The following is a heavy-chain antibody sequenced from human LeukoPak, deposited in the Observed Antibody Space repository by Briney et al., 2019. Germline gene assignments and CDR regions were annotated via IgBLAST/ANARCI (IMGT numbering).Heavy chain of an antibody. CDR3: AKGYSYGTVYVFDD. V-gene: IGHV3-30*18. Sequence: GGSLRLSCAGPRFTFSNFGMHWVRQAPGRGLEWVADLSYNGGDQYYKDSVKGRFTMSRDKSKNNLDLQMKSLRTEDTAVYYCAKGYSYGTVYVFDDWGQGTMVTVSS. CDR2: LSYNGGDQ. D-gene: IGHD5-18*01. CDR1: RFTFSNFG. J-gene: IGHJ3*01.